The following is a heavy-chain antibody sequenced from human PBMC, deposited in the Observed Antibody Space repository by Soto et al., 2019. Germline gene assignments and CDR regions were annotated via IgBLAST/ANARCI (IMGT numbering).Heavy chain of an antibody. D-gene: IGHD6-6*01. CDR3: ARDSSITPRPLDY. V-gene: IGHV3-11*06. Sequence: LRLSCAASGFTFRDYYMSWIRQAPGKGLEWVSYISSTGSYAKYADSVKGRFTISRDNAKNSLYLQMNSLRAEDTAVYYCARDSSITPRPLDYWGQGTTVTVYS. CDR1: GFTFRDYY. J-gene: IGHJ4*02. CDR2: ISSTGSYA.